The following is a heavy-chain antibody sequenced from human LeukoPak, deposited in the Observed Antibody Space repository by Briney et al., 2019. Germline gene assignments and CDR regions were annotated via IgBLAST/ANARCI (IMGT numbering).Heavy chain of an antibody. D-gene: IGHD3-3*01. V-gene: IGHV3-23*01. Sequence: GGSLRLSCAASGFTFSSYAMSWVRQAPGKGLEGVSAISGSGGSTYYADSVKGRFTIFRDNSKNTLYLQVNSLRAEDTAVYYCAKDLSGITIFGVVIIPDAFDIWGQGTMVTVSS. J-gene: IGHJ3*02. CDR2: ISGSGGST. CDR1: GFTFSSYA. CDR3: AKDLSGITIFGVVIIPDAFDI.